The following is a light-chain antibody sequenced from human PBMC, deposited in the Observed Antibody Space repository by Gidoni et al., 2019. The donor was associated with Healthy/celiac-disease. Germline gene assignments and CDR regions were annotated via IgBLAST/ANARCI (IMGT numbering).Light chain of an antibody. CDR3: QQGYSFPWT. CDR1: QDISTW. Sequence: DVQLTQSPSSVSASLGDRITITCRARQDISTWLAWYQQAPGKAPKLLIFSASTLQSGVPSRFSGSGSGTDFTLTISSLQPEDVAIYFCQQGYSFPWTFGQGTKVEVK. V-gene: IGKV1-12*01. CDR2: SAS. J-gene: IGKJ1*01.